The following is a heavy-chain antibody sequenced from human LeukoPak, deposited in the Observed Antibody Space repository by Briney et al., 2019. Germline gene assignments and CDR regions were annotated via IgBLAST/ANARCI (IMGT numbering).Heavy chain of an antibody. CDR1: GYTFTSYG. J-gene: IGHJ5*02. D-gene: IGHD1-26*01. CDR3: ARLEELRNWFDP. V-gene: IGHV1-18*01. Sequence: ASVKVSCKASGYTFTSYGISWVQQAPGQGLEWMGWISAYNGNTNYAQKLQGRVTMTTDTSTSTAYMELRSLRSDDTAVYYCARLEELRNWFDPWGQGTLVTVSS. CDR2: ISAYNGNT.